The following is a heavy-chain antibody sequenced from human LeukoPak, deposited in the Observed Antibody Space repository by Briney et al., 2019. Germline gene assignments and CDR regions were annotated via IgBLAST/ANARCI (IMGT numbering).Heavy chain of an antibody. J-gene: IGHJ5*02. Sequence: GSLRLSCAASGFTFSSYWMSWVRQPPGKGLEWIGEIYHSGSTNYNPSLKSRVTISVDKSKNQFSLKLDSVTAADTAVYFCARDYDSRASSWGQGTLVTVSS. CDR2: IYHSGST. V-gene: IGHV4-4*01. CDR3: ARDYDSRASS. CDR1: GFTFSSYW. D-gene: IGHD3-22*01.